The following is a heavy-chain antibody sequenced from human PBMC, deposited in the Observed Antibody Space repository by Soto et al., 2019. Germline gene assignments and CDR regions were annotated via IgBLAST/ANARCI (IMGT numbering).Heavy chain of an antibody. V-gene: IGHV4-59*01. D-gene: IGHD2-15*01. J-gene: IGHJ5*02. CDR2: IYYSGST. CDR3: ARTADGGFGGNNWFDP. Sequence: SETLSLTCTVSGGSISSYYWSWIRQPPGKGLEWIGYIYYSGSTNYNPSLKSRVTISVDTSKNQFSLKLSSVTAADTAVYYCARTADGGFGGNNWFDPWGQGTLVTVSS. CDR1: GGSISSYY.